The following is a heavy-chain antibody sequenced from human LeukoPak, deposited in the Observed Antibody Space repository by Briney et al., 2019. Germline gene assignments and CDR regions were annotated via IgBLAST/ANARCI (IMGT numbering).Heavy chain of an antibody. D-gene: IGHD6-19*01. CDR2: IYYSGST. CDR3: ARGRPVVGTLDY. CDR1: GGSISSYY. Sequence: SSETLSLTCTVSGGSISSYYWSWIRQPPGKGLEWIGYIYYSGSTNYNPSLKSRITISVDTSKNQFSLNLSSVTAADTAVYYCARGRPVVGTLDYWGQGTLVTVSS. V-gene: IGHV4-59*01. J-gene: IGHJ4*02.